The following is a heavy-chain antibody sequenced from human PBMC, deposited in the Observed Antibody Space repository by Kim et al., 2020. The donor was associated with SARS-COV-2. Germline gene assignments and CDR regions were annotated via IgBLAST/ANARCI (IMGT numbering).Heavy chain of an antibody. CDR3: ATANYDSRGPGVS. CDR2: ISYSESTK. V-gene: IGHV3-30*03. Sequence: GGSLRLSCVASGFSFKTYGMHWVRQAPGKGLEWVAVISYSESTKNYADSVKGRFTISRDNSKNTLYLQMNSLSVEDTAVYYCATANYDSRGPGVSWGQGTRVTVSS. J-gene: IGHJ5*02. CDR1: GFSFKTYG. D-gene: IGHD3-22*01.